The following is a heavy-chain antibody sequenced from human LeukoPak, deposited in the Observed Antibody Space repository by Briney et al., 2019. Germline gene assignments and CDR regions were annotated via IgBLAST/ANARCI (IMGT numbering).Heavy chain of an antibody. CDR2: IYYSGNT. D-gene: IGHD6-19*01. J-gene: IGHJ4*02. CDR3: ARAPFHSSGLQFDY. Sequence: SETLSLTCTVSGGSISSSNYYWGWIRQPPGKGLEWIGSIYYSGNTYYNPSLKSRVTISVDTSKNQFSLKLSSVTAADTAVYYCARAPFHSSGLQFDYWGQGTLVTVSS. CDR1: GGSISSSNYY. V-gene: IGHV4-39*07.